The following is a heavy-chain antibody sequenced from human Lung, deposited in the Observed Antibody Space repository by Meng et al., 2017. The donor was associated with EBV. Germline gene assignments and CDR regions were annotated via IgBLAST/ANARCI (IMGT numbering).Heavy chain of an antibody. J-gene: IGHJ4*02. D-gene: IGHD2-2*01. CDR2: IYHSGST. V-gene: IGHV4-4*02. Sequence: LQGSGPGLVHPSGTLSCTGDVSGASIRRSDLVSWVRPPPGKGLEWIGEIYHSGSTNYNPSLKSRVTISVDTSKNQFSLSLNSVTAADTAVYYCARGGTSSAPFDYWGQETLVTVSS. CDR3: ARGGTSSAPFDY. CDR1: GASIRRSDL.